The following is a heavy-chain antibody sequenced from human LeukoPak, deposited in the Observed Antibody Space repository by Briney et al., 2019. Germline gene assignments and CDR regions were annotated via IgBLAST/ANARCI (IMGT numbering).Heavy chain of an antibody. CDR3: ARGFEWDSSGYYYNWFDP. J-gene: IGHJ5*02. CDR2: ISAYNGNT. Sequence: ASVKVSCKASGYTFTSYGISWVRQAPGQGLEWMGWISAYNGNTNYAQKLQGRVTMTTDTSTSTAYMELRSLRSDDTAVYYCARGFEWDSSGYYYNWFDPWGQGTLVTVPS. V-gene: IGHV1-18*01. D-gene: IGHD3-22*01. CDR1: GYTFTSYG.